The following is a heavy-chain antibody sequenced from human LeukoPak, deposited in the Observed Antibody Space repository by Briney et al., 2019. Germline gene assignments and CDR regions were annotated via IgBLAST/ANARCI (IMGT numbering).Heavy chain of an antibody. CDR2: ISDSAGAA. D-gene: IGHD2-2*02. CDR3: AKAGNTAWTAVDY. CDR1: GLNFKNYA. J-gene: IGHJ4*02. Sequence: GGSLRLSCAASGLNFKNYAMTWVRQAPGKGLEWVSSISDSAGAAYYADSVRGRFTISRDNSGSTLHLQMKSLRADDTALYYCAKAGNTAWTAVDYWGQGTLVTVSS. V-gene: IGHV3-23*01.